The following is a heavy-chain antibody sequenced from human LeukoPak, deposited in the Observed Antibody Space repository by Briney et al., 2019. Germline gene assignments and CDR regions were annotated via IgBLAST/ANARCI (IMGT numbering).Heavy chain of an antibody. CDR2: INPNRGGT. Sequence: GASVKVSCKASGYTFTGYYMHWVRQAPGQGLEWVGWINPNRGGTNYAQKFQGRVTKTRDTSISTASMELSRLRSDDTAVYYCARDPYSYDYVWGSYRYFDYWGQGTLVTVSS. V-gene: IGHV1-2*02. CDR1: GYTFTGYY. D-gene: IGHD3-16*02. CDR3: ARDPYSYDYVWGSYRYFDY. J-gene: IGHJ4*02.